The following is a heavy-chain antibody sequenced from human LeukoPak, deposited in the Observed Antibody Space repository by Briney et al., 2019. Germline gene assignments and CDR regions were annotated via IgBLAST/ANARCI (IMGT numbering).Heavy chain of an antibody. V-gene: IGHV3-7*01. J-gene: IGHJ6*04. Sequence: GGSLRLSCTVSEFTFSSYSMNWVRQAPGKGLEWVANIKEDGSEKYYVDSLKGRFTISRDNARNSLYLQMNSLRVEDTAVYYCARARVDVWGRGTTVTVSS. CDR2: IKEDGSEK. CDR3: ARARVDV. CDR1: EFTFSSYS.